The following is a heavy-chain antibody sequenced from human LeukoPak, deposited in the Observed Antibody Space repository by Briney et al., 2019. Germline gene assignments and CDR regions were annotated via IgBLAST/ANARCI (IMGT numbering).Heavy chain of an antibody. V-gene: IGHV1-69*13. Sequence: ASVKVSCKASGGTFSSYAISWVRQAPGQGLEWMGGIIPIFGTANYAQKFQGRVTITADESTSTAYMELSSLRSEDTAVYYCARDCSSTSCYTGSGFDYWGQGTLVTVSS. CDR3: ARDCSSTSCYTGSGFDY. D-gene: IGHD2-2*02. CDR1: GGTFSSYA. J-gene: IGHJ4*02. CDR2: IIPIFGTA.